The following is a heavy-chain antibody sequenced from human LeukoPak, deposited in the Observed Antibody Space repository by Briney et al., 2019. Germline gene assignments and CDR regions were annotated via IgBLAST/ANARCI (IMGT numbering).Heavy chain of an antibody. CDR3: ARHPERSYYYDSSGYPWDDAFDI. J-gene: IGHJ3*02. V-gene: IGHV3-30*02. D-gene: IGHD3-22*01. CDR1: GFTFSNYD. Sequence: PGGSLRLSCAASGFTFSNYDMHWARQAPGKGLEWVTFIRSDGSDKYYADSVKGRFTISRDNSRNTLYLQMNSLRPEDTAVYYCARHPERSYYYDSSGYPWDDAFDIWGQGTMVTVSS. CDR2: IRSDGSDK.